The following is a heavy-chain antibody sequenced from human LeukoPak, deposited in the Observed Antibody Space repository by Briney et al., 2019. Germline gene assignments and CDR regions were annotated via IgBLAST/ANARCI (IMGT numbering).Heavy chain of an antibody. Sequence: GESLQIPCQSPGSPFTTHWIAWVRPEPGKGLDWMGISNPDEFDTRYSPSFQGQVNISADQSSNTTYLQSGSLKASDTAIYDCARPRREVAALDYWGQGTLVTVSS. CDR3: ARPRREVAALDY. CDR2: SNPDEFDT. D-gene: IGHD6-6*01. CDR1: GSPFTTHW. V-gene: IGHV5-51*01. J-gene: IGHJ4*02.